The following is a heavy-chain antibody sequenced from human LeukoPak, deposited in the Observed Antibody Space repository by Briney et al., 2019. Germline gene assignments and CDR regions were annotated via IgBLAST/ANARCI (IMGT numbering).Heavy chain of an antibody. CDR3: ASGSGSYRTPYYYMDV. D-gene: IGHD3-10*01. V-gene: IGHV3-53*01. CDR1: GFTVSSNY. Sequence: GGSLRLSCAASGFTVSSNYMCWVRQAPGKGLEWVSIIYSGGSTYYADSVKGRFTISRDNSKNTLYLQMNSLRAEDTAVYYCASGSGSYRTPYYYMDVWGRGTTVTVSS. J-gene: IGHJ6*03. CDR2: IYSGGST.